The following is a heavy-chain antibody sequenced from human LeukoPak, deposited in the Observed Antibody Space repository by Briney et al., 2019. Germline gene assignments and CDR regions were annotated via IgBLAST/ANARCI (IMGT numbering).Heavy chain of an antibody. V-gene: IGHV1-69*01. CDR2: IIPIFGTA. D-gene: IGHD2-8*01. J-gene: IGHJ6*03. CDR1: GGTFSSYA. Sequence: ASVKVSCKASGGTFSSYAISWVRQAPGQGLEWKGGIIPIFGTANYAQKFQGRVTITADESTSTAVMELSSLRSEDTAVYYCARATCTNGVCYQWLVVHYYYYYYMDVWGKGTTVTVSS. CDR3: ARATCTNGVCYQWLVVHYYYYYYMDV.